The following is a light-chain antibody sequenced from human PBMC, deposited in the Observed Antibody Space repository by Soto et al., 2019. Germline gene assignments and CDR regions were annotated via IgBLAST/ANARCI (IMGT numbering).Light chain of an antibody. J-gene: IGKJ4*01. V-gene: IGKV1-27*01. CDR1: QGIADY. Sequence: DIQMTQCPSSLSASIGDRVSITCRASQGIADYLAWYQQKPGEVPKVLIYGASTLQSGVPSRFRGSGFGTDFTLTISSLQPEDVATYYCQKYNTAPLTFGGGTKVEIK. CDR3: QKYNTAPLT. CDR2: GAS.